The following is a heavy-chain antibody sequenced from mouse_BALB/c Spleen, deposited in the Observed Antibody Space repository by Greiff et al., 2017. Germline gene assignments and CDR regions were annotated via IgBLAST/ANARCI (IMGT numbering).Heavy chain of an antibody. CDR3: ASLYDGYLPFAY. J-gene: IGHJ3*01. Sequence: VQLQQSGPELVKPGASVRISCKASGYTFTSYYIHWVKQRPGQGLEWIGWIYPGNVNTKYNEKFKGKATLTADKSSSTAYMQLSSLTSEDSAVYFCASLYDGYLPFAYWGQGTLVTVSA. V-gene: IGHV1S56*01. CDR1: GYTFTSYY. CDR2: IYPGNVNT. D-gene: IGHD2-3*01.